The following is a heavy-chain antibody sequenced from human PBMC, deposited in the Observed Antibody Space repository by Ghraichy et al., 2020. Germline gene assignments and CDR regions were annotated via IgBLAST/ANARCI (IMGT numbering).Heavy chain of an antibody. CDR2: ISSSSSTI. J-gene: IGHJ4*02. D-gene: IGHD6-19*01. Sequence: GGSLRLSCAASGFTFSSYSMNWVRQAPGKGLEWVSYISSSSSTIYYADSVKGRFTISRDNAKNSLYLQMNSLRDEDTAVYYCACLPWGWLVSFDYWGQGTLVTVSS. V-gene: IGHV3-48*02. CDR1: GFTFSSYS. CDR3: ACLPWGWLVSFDY.